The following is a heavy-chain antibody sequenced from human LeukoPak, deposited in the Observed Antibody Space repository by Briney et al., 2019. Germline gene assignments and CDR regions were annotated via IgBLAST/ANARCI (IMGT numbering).Heavy chain of an antibody. V-gene: IGHV3-23*01. CDR2: ISGSGDST. CDR3: AKMAQPYSSSMNDY. J-gene: IGHJ4*02. CDR1: GFTFSSYG. D-gene: IGHD6-6*01. Sequence: PGGSLRLSCAASGFTFSSYGMHWVRQAPGKGLEWVSAISGSGDSTYYADSVKGRFTISRDNSKNTLYLQMNSLRAEDTAVYYCAKMAQPYSSSMNDYWGQGTLVTVSS.